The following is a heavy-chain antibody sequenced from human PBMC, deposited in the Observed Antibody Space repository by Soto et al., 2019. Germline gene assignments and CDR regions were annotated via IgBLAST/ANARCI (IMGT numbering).Heavy chain of an antibody. V-gene: IGHV1-3*01. D-gene: IGHD6-19*01. Sequence: ASVKVSCKASGYTFTSYAMHWVRQAPGQRLEWMGWINAGNGNTKYSQKFQGRVTITRDTSASTAYMELSSLRSEDTAVDYCARLELDSSGWSSADWYYDLCGRRTLVTVSS. CDR2: INAGNGNT. CDR1: GYTFTSYA. J-gene: IGHJ2*01. CDR3: ARLELDSSGWSSADWYYDL.